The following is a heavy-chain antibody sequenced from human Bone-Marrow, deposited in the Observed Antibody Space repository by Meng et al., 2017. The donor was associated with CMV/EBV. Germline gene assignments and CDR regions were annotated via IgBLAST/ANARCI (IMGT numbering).Heavy chain of an antibody. J-gene: IGHJ6*02. V-gene: IGHV3-11*01. CDR3: ARESYCSSTSCYFAYYYYYGMDV. CDR2: ISSSGSTI. D-gene: IGHD2-2*01. CDR1: GLTFNTYW. Sequence: GGSLRLSCAASGLTFNTYWMHWVRQIPGKGLEWVSYISSSGSTIYYADSVKGRFTISRDNAKNSLYLQMNSLRAEDTAVYYCARESYCSSTSCYFAYYYYYGMDVCGQGTTVTVSS.